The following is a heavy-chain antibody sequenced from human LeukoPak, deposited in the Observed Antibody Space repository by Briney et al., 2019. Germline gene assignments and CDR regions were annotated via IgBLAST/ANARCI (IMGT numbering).Heavy chain of an antibody. D-gene: IGHD2-2*01. J-gene: IGHJ4*02. V-gene: IGHV1-69*13. CDR1: VGTFSSYA. Sequence: ASVKVSCKASVGTFSSYAISWVRQAPGQGLEWMGGIIPIFGTANYAQKFQGRVTITADESTSTAYMELSSLRSEDTAVYYCALSLHCSSTSCYFDYWRQGTVVSVS. CDR2: IIPIFGTA. CDR3: ALSLHCSSTSCYFDY.